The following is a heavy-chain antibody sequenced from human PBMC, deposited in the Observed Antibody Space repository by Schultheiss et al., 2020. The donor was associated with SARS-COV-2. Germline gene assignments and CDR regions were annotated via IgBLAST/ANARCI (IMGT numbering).Heavy chain of an antibody. V-gene: IGHV4-59*01. Sequence: SQTLTLTCAVSGGSISSYYWTWIRQPPGKGLEWIGYIYYSGGTKYNPSLKSRVTISVDTSKNQFSLRLSSVTAADTAVYYCARDLNRLRFLEWSTSGMDVWGQGTTVTVSS. CDR1: GGSISSYY. D-gene: IGHD3-3*01. CDR3: ARDLNRLRFLEWSTSGMDV. CDR2: IYYSGGT. J-gene: IGHJ6*02.